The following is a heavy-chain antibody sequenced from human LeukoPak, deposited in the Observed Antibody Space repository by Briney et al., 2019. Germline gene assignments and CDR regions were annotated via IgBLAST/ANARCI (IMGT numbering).Heavy chain of an antibody. CDR1: GITFGNNW. D-gene: IGHD5-18*01. V-gene: IGHV3-74*01. CDR2: INSDGGGA. CDR3: ARELGGGYSYGEDDAFDI. J-gene: IGHJ3*02. Sequence: GGSLRLSCAASGITFGNNWMHWVRQGPGKGLVWISRINSDGGGAIYADSVKGRFTVSRDNAKNTLYLQMNSLRAEDTAVYYCARELGGGYSYGEDDAFDIWGQGTMVTVSS.